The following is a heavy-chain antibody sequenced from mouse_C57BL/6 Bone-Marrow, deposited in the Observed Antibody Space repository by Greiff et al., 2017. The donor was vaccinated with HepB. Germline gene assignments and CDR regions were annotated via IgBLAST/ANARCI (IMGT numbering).Heavy chain of an antibody. Sequence: EVQLQQSGPGLVKPSQSLSLTCSVTGYSITSGYYWNWIRQFPGNKLEWMGYISYDGSNNYNPSLKNRISITRDTSKNQFFLKLNSVTTEDTATYYCARADGYYVFAYWGQGTLVTVSA. CDR2: ISYDGSN. J-gene: IGHJ3*01. CDR1: GYSITSGYY. V-gene: IGHV3-6*01. CDR3: ARADGYYVFAY. D-gene: IGHD2-3*01.